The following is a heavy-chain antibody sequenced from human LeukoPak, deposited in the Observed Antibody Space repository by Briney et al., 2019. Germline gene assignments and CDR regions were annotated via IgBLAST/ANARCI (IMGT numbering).Heavy chain of an antibody. D-gene: IGHD4-17*01. V-gene: IGHV1-69*06. J-gene: IGHJ6*03. CDR3: ARGTTVTTLPYYYYFMDV. CDR1: GGTFSSYA. CDR2: IIPIFGTA. Sequence: GASVKVSCKASGGTFSSYAISWVRQAPGQGLEWVGGIIPIFGTANYAQKFQGRVTITADKSTSTAYMELSSLRSEDTAVYYCARGTTVTTLPYYYYFMDVWGKGTTVTVSS.